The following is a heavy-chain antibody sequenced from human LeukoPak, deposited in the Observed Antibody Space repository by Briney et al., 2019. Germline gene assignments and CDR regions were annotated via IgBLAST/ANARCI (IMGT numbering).Heavy chain of an antibody. V-gene: IGHV3-30*04. CDR1: GFTFSSYA. D-gene: IGHD2-2*03. J-gene: IGHJ3*02. Sequence: GGSLRLSYAASGFTFSSYAMHWVRQAPGKGLEWVAVISDDGSNKYYADSVKGRFTISRDNSKNTLYLQMNSLRPEDTAVYYCARVDDLDAFDIWGQGTMVTVSS. CDR2: ISDDGSNK. CDR3: ARVDDLDAFDI.